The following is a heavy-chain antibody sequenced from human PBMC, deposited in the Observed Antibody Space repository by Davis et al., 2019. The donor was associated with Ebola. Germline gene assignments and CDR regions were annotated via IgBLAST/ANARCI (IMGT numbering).Heavy chain of an antibody. CDR2: ISSSSSTI. CDR3: ARDRGRFASDY. CDR1: GFTFSSYS. J-gene: IGHJ4*02. V-gene: IGHV3-48*04. D-gene: IGHD3-3*01. Sequence: GESLKISCAASGFTFSSYSMNWVRQAPGKGLEWVSYISSSSSTIYYADSVKGRFTISRDNAKNSLYLQMNSLRAEDTAVYYCARDRGRFASDYWGQGTLVTVSS.